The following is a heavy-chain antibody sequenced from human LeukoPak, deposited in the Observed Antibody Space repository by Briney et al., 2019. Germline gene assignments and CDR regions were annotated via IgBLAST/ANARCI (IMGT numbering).Heavy chain of an antibody. CDR1: GFTFSDYW. CDR3: ARVKPPSRDGYNYVNRPADY. Sequence: GGSLRLSCAASGFTFSDYWMSWVRQAPGKGLEWVANIKEDGSEKYYVDSVKGRFTISRDNAKNSLYLQMNSLRAEDTAVYYCARVKPPSRDGYNYVNRPADYWGQGTLVTVSS. V-gene: IGHV3-7*01. CDR2: IKEDGSEK. J-gene: IGHJ4*02. D-gene: IGHD5-24*01.